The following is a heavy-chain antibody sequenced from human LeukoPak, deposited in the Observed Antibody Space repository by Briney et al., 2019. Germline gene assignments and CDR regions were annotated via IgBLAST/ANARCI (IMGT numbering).Heavy chain of an antibody. CDR3: ARTCSSTSCPSVY. CDR1: GYTFTGYY. D-gene: IGHD2-2*01. J-gene: IGHJ4*02. V-gene: IGHV1-2*02. Sequence: GASVKVSCKASGYTFTGYYMHWVRQAPGQGLEWMGWINPNSGGTNYAQKFQGRVTMTRDTSISTAYMELSRLRSDDTAVYYCARTCSSTSCPSVYWGQGTLVTVSS. CDR2: INPNSGGT.